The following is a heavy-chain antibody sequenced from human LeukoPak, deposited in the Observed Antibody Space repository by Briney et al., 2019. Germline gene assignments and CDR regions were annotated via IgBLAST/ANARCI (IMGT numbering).Heavy chain of an antibody. Sequence: SVKVSCKASGGTFSSYAISWVRQAPGQGLEWMGGIIPIFGTANYAQKFQGRVTITADESTSTAYMELSSLRSEDTAVYYCARMVVPYGNWLDPWGQGTLVTVSS. J-gene: IGHJ5*02. CDR1: GGTFSSYA. CDR2: IIPIFGTA. CDR3: ARMVVPYGNWLDP. D-gene: IGHD2-15*01. V-gene: IGHV1-69*01.